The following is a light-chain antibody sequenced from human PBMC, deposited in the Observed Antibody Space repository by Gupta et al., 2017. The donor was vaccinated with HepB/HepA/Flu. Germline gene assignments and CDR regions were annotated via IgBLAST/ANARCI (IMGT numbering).Light chain of an antibody. CDR1: KLGDKY. CDR3: QAWDSRFVV. Sequence: SYEVTQPPSVSVSPGQTASITCSGDKLGDKYACWYQQKPGQSPVLVIYQDNKRPSGIPERFSGSNSGNTATLTISGTQAMDEADYYCQAWDSRFVVFGGGTKLTVL. CDR2: QDN. J-gene: IGLJ2*01. V-gene: IGLV3-1*01.